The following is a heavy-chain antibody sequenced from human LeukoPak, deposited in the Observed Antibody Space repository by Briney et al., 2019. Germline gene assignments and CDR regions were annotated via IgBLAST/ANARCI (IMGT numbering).Heavy chain of an antibody. CDR1: GFTFSTYS. D-gene: IGHD4-11*01. J-gene: IGHJ4*02. V-gene: IGHV3-48*02. CDR3: ARTPPTAGLTTIGVGSDY. Sequence: PGGSLGLSCAASGFTFSTYSMNWVRQAPGKGLEWVSYISGSSETIYYADSVKGRFTISRDNAKNSLYLQMNSLRDGDTAVYYCARTPPTAGLTTIGVGSDYWGQGTLVTVSS. CDR2: ISGSSETI.